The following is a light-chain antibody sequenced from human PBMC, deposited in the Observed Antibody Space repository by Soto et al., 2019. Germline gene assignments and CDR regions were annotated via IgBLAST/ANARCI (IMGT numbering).Light chain of an antibody. V-gene: IGKV3-15*01. Sequence: EIVMTQSPATLSVSPGERATLSCRASQSVSSNLAWYQQKPGQAPRLLIYGASTRATGIPARFSGSGSGTEFTLTISRLEPEDFAVFYCQQYGSSLPWTFGQGTKV. CDR3: QQYGSSLPWT. J-gene: IGKJ1*01. CDR2: GAS. CDR1: QSVSSN.